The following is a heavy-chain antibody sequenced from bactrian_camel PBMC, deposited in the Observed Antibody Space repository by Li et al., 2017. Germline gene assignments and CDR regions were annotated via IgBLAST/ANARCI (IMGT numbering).Heavy chain of an antibody. Sequence: HVQLVESGGGSVQAGGSLRLSCAASGYTYSSYCMGWFRQAPGKEREGVAAMYRKGAAIYEDSVKGRFTISRDNAKNTLYLQMNSLKPEDTAMYYCAARKVARGSHFSLGRAPALRRDEYNFWGQGTQVTVS. CDR1: GYTYSSYC. V-gene: IGHV3S26*01. J-gene: IGHJ4*01. CDR3: AARKVARGSHFSLGRAPALRRDEYNF. CDR2: MYRKGAA. D-gene: IGHD2*01.